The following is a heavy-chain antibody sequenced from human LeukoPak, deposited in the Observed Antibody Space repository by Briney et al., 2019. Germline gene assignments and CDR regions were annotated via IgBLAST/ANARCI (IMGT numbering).Heavy chain of an antibody. J-gene: IGHJ6*02. Sequence: SETLSLTCTVYGDSIRSYYWSWIRQPPGKGLEWIGYIYYSGSTNYNPSLKSRVTISVDTSKNQFSLKLNSVTAADTAVYYCASAASKVEYYGMDVWGQGTTVTVSS. D-gene: IGHD5-18*01. CDR3: ASAASKVEYYGMDV. CDR2: IYYSGST. CDR1: GDSIRSYY. V-gene: IGHV4-59*01.